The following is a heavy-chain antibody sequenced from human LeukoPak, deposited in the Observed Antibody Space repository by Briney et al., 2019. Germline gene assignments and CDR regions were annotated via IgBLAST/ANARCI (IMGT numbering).Heavy chain of an antibody. J-gene: IGHJ4*02. CDR3: ARVEIALTSPFDY. D-gene: IGHD2-21*01. CDR1: GFTFSDYY. Sequence: PGGSLRLSCLASGFTFSDYYMSWVRQAPGKGLEWISYMSSRGHPTYYAESVKGRFTISRDNAKNTLYLQMHNLRTDDTAVYFCARVEIALTSPFDYWGLGTLVAVSS. CDR2: MSSRGHPT. V-gene: IGHV3-11*01.